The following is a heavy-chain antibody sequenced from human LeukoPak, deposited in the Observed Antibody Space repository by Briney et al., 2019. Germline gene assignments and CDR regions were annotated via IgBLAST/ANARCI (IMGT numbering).Heavy chain of an antibody. Sequence: GASVKVSCKASGYTFNTYNINWVRQAPGQGLEWMGWISTYNDNTNYAQKFQGRVTMTTDTSTSTAYMELSSLRSEDTAVYYCARDGGSGSLYNWFDPWGQGTLVTVSS. CDR1: GYTFNTYN. CDR2: ISTYNDNT. CDR3: ARDGGSGSLYNWFDP. J-gene: IGHJ5*02. V-gene: IGHV1-18*01. D-gene: IGHD3-10*01.